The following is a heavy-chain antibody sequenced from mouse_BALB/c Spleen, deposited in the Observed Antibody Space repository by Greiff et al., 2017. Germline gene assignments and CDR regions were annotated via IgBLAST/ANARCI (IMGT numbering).Heavy chain of an antibody. Sequence: VQLQQSGPSLVKPSQTLSLTCSVTGDSITSGYWNWIRKFPGNKLEYMGYISYSGSTYYNPSLKSRISITRDTSKNQYYLQLNSVTTEDTATYYCARSSLLRLLYAMDYWGQGTSVTVSS. V-gene: IGHV3-8*02. CDR1: GDSITSGY. CDR3: ARSSLLRLLYAMDY. D-gene: IGHD1-2*01. J-gene: IGHJ4*01. CDR2: ISYSGST.